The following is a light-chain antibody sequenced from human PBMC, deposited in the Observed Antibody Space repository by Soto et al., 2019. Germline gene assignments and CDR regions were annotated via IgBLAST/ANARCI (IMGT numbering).Light chain of an antibody. CDR1: QNINKN. CDR3: QQSSPTPYT. CDR2: VAS. V-gene: IGKV1-39*01. J-gene: IGKJ2*01. Sequence: DIQMTQSPSSLSASVGDSVTISCRASQNINKNLNWYQQKSGKAPSLLIYVASTFQSGVPSRFSGSCSGTDFTLAITNLQPEDFATYYCQQSSPTPYTFGQGTKLEI.